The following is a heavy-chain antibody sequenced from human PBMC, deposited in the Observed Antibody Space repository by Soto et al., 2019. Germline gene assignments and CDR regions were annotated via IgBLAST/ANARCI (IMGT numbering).Heavy chain of an antibody. D-gene: IGHD6-13*01. CDR3: ATGFPSSTEYAFDI. V-gene: IGHV4-30-2*01. Sequence: QLQLQESGSGLVKPSQTLSLTCAVSGGSISSGGYSWSWIRQPPGKGLEWIGYIYHSGSTYYNPSLKSRVTISVDRSKNQFSLKLSSVTAADTAVYYCATGFPSSTEYAFDIWGQGTMVTVSS. CDR1: GGSISSGGYS. CDR2: IYHSGST. J-gene: IGHJ3*02.